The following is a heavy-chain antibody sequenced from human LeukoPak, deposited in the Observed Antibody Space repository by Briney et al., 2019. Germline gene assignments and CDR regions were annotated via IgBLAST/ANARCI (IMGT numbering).Heavy chain of an antibody. CDR1: GGSISTYTYY. CDR3: ARGNYDILTGYYRSFDY. CDR2: MYYSGST. Sequence: SETLSLTCTVSGGSISTYTYYWGWIRQPPGKGLEWIGSMYYSGSTNYNPSLKSRVTTSVDTSQNQFSLKLSSVTAADTAVYYCARGNYDILTGYYRSFDYWGQGTLVTVSS. D-gene: IGHD3-9*01. J-gene: IGHJ4*02. V-gene: IGHV4-39*07.